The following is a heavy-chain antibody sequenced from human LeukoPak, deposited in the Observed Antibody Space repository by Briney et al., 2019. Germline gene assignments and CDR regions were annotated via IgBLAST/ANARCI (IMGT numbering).Heavy chain of an antibody. CDR1: GFTFSSSA. CDR2: ISNNGGYT. Sequence: GGSLRLSCAASGFTFSSSAMSWVRQAPGKGLEWVSAISNNGGYTYYADSVQGRFTISRDNSKSTLCLQMNSLRAEDTAVYYCARSGGLQKFDYWGQGTLVTVSS. CDR3: ARSGGLQKFDY. J-gene: IGHJ4*02. V-gene: IGHV3-23*01. D-gene: IGHD4-11*01.